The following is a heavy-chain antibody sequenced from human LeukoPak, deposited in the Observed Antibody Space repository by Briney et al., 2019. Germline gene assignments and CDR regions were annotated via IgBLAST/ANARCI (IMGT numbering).Heavy chain of an antibody. D-gene: IGHD3-3*01. Sequence: ASVKVSCKASGYTFTSYDINWVRQATVQGLEWMGWMNPNSGNTGYAQKFQGRVTMTRDTSISTVYMELNSLRSDDTAVYYCTRIFRAADYWGQGSLVTVSS. CDR1: GYTFTSYD. J-gene: IGHJ4*02. CDR2: MNPNSGNT. V-gene: IGHV1-8*01. CDR3: TRIFRAADY.